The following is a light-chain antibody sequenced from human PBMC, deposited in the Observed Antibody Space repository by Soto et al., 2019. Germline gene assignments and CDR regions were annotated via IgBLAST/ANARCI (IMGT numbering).Light chain of an antibody. V-gene: IGKV1-5*03. CDR1: QSITTW. Sequence: DIQMTQSPSTLSASVGDRATITCRASQSITTWLAWYQQKPGKAPKLLIYKASSLEGGVPSRFSGSGSGTEFNITISSLQPDDFATYYCQQYNTYPRTFGGGTTVEIK. CDR2: KAS. J-gene: IGKJ4*01. CDR3: QQYNTYPRT.